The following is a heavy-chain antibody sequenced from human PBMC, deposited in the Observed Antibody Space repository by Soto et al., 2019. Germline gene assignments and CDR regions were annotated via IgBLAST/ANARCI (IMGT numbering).Heavy chain of an antibody. J-gene: IGHJ4*02. V-gene: IGHV3-7*04. CDR3: ATDLGTTMARH. CDR1: GFTLRNSR. CDR2: IKQDGSDT. Sequence: PGGSLRLSCAASGFTLRNSRMSWVRQAPGKGLEWVANIKQDGSDTYYVDSVKGRFTISRDNAKNSLYLQMNSLRDEETAVYYCATDLGTTMARHWGQGTLVTVSS. D-gene: IGHD1-1*01.